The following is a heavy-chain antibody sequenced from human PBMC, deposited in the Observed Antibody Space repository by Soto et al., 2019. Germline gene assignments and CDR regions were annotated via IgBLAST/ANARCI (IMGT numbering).Heavy chain of an antibody. CDR2: IIPMFGTT. D-gene: IGHD1-26*01. J-gene: IGHJ4*02. CDR3: ATGVVGATYYFDY. Sequence: SVKVSCKTSGGTFSRHAINWVRQAPGQGLEWMGGIIPMFGTTNYAQKFKGRVTISADESTSTAYMELSSLRSEDTAVYYCATGVVGATYYFDYWGQGTLVTVSS. CDR1: GGTFSRHA. V-gene: IGHV1-69*13.